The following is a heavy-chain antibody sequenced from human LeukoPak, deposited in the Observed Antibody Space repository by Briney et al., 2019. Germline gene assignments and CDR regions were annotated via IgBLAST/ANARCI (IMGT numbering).Heavy chain of an antibody. CDR1: GFTFSGSA. Sequence: GGSLRLSCAASGFTFSGSAMHWVRQASGKGLEWVGRIRSKANSYATAYAASVKGRFTISRDDSKNTAYLQMNSLKTEDTAVYYCTASRGVWGALDAWDDAFDIWGQGTTVTVSS. CDR3: TASRGVWGALDAWDDAFDI. J-gene: IGHJ3*02. V-gene: IGHV3-73*01. CDR2: IRSKANSYAT. D-gene: IGHD3-16*01.